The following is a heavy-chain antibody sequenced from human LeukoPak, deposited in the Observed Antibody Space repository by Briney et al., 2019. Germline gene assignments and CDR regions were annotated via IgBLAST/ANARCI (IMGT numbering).Heavy chain of an antibody. V-gene: IGHV3-20*04. CDR3: ARVDTAMSYAFHI. J-gene: IGHJ3*02. CDR1: GFTFSSYA. Sequence: GGSLRLSCAASGFTFSSYAMSWVRQAPGKGLEWVSGISWNSGSIGYADSVKGRFTISRDNAKNSLYLQMYSLRAEDTAVYYCARVDTAMSYAFHIWGQGTMVTVSS. D-gene: IGHD5-18*01. CDR2: ISWNSGSI.